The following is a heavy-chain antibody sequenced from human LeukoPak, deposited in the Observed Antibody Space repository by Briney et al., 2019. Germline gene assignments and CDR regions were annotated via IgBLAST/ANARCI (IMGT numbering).Heavy chain of an antibody. V-gene: IGHV4-39*07. J-gene: IGHJ2*01. D-gene: IGHD6-19*01. CDR3: ARVGSGWYFDL. CDR1: GGSISSSSYY. Sequence: SETLSLTCTVSGGSISSSSYYWGWIRQPPGKGLEWIGSIYYSGSTYYNPSLKSRVTISVDTSKNQFSLKLSSVTAADTAVYYCARVGSGWYFDLWGRGTLVTVSS. CDR2: IYYSGST.